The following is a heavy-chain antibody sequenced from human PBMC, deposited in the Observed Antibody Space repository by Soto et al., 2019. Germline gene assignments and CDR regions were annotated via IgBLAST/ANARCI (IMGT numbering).Heavy chain of an antibody. CDR3: ARDLGYCISTSCYENDAFDI. CDR2: ISAYNGNT. CDR1: GYTFTSYG. V-gene: IGHV1-18*01. D-gene: IGHD2-2*03. Sequence: GASVKVSCKASGYTFTSYGISWVRQAPGQGLEWMGWISAYNGNTNYAQKFQGRVTMTTDTSTSTAYMELRSLRSDDTAVYYCARDLGYCISTSCYENDAFDIWGQGTMVTVSS. J-gene: IGHJ3*02.